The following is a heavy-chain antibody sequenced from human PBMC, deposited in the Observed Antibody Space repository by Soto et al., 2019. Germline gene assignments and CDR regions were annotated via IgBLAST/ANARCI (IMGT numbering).Heavy chain of an antibody. V-gene: IGHV3-11*06. Sequence: GGSLRLSCAASGFTFSDYYMSWVRQAPGKGLEGISFIGLTSSHTTYADSVKGRFTISRDNAEKSLFLQMNSLPPEDTALYFCPTERRSSPGAVPSALWRGNYFYYYCLEFWRPLPTFTVSS. CDR3: PTERRSSPGAVPSALWRGNYFYYYCLEF. CDR1: GFTFSDYY. J-gene: IGHJ6*02. CDR2: IGLTSSHT. D-gene: IGHD2-2*01.